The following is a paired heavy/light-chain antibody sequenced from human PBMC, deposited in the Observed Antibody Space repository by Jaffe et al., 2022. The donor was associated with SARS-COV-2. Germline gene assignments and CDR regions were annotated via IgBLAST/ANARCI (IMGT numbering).Heavy chain of an antibody. CDR2: VYYSGST. CDR3: AGQIMVGQDD. D-gene: IGHD2-21*01. J-gene: IGHJ4*02. Sequence: QLQLQESGPGLVKPSETLSLTCTVSGGSISVTNYYWGWIRQPPGKGLEYIGSVYYSGSTYYSASLKSRVTISVDTSKNQFSLKLRSVTAADTAVYYCAGQIMVGQDDWGPGILVTVSS. CDR1: GGSISVTNYY. V-gene: IGHV4-39*01.
Light chain of an antibody. Sequence: QSALTQPPSASGSPGQSITISCTGSSSDVGGYNYASWYQQHPGKAPKLIIYEVNKRPSGVPDRFSGSKSGNTASLTVSGLQAEDEADYYCSSYAGSTIRVFGGGTKLTVL. CDR3: SSYAGSTIRV. CDR1: SSDVGGYNY. CDR2: EVN. J-gene: IGLJ3*02. V-gene: IGLV2-8*01.